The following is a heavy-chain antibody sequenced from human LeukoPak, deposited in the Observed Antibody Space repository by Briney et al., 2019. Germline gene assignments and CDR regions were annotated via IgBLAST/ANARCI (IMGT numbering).Heavy chain of an antibody. CDR2: IYPGDSDT. Sequence: GESLKISCKGSGYSFTSYWIGWVRQMPGKGLEWMGIIYPGDSDTRYSPSFQGQVTISADKSISTAYLQWSSLKASDTAMYYCARHPIVVVPAASTPFDYWGQGTLVTLSS. CDR3: ARHPIVVVPAASTPFDY. D-gene: IGHD2-2*01. V-gene: IGHV5-51*01. CDR1: GYSFTSYW. J-gene: IGHJ4*02.